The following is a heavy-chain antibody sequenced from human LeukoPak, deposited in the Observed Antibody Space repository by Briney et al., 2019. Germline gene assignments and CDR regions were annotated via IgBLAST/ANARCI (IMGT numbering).Heavy chain of an antibody. V-gene: IGHV3-7*01. J-gene: IGHJ4*02. D-gene: IGHD3-22*01. CDR3: ARHPPSGSGYQYYLDY. CDR1: GFTFSRSW. Sequence: GGSLRLSCAASGFTFSRSWMTWVRQAPGKGLEWVANIKQDGSEKYYVDSVKGRFTISRDNAKNSLYLQMNSLRAEDTAVYYCARHPPSGSGYQYYLDYWGQGTLVTVSS. CDR2: IKQDGSEK.